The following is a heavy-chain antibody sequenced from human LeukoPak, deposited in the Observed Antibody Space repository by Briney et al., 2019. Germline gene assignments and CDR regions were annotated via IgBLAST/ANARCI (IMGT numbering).Heavy chain of an antibody. CDR1: GGSISSSSYY. CDR2: IYYSGSS. Sequence: KPSETLSLTCTVSGGSISSSSYYWGWIRQPPGKGLEWIGSIYYSGSSYYNPSLKSRVTISVDTSKNQFSLKLSSVTAADTAVYYCARDSGSSPSDWFDPWGQGTLVTVSS. J-gene: IGHJ5*02. V-gene: IGHV4-39*07. CDR3: ARDSGSSPSDWFDP. D-gene: IGHD1-26*01.